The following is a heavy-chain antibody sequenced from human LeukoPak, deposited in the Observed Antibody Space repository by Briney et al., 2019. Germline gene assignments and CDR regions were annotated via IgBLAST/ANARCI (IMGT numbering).Heavy chain of an antibody. Sequence: PSETLSLTCTVSGGSISSYYWSWIRQHPGKGLEWIGYIYNSGSTQYNPSLKSPVTISVDTSKNQFSLSLSTVTAADTAVYYCARVTVTYYYYMDVWGKGTTVTVSS. J-gene: IGHJ6*03. V-gene: IGHV4-59*06. CDR1: GGSISSYY. D-gene: IGHD4-11*01. CDR3: ARVTVTYYYYMDV. CDR2: IYNSGST.